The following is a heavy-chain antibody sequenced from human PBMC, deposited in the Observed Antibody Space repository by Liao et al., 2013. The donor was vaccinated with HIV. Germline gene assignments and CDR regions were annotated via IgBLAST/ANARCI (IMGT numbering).Heavy chain of an antibody. D-gene: IGHD1-26*01. CDR2: IYTSGST. CDR3: ARDLGSYPMTFDY. CDR1: GGSISSGSYY. J-gene: IGHJ4*01. Sequence: QVQLQESGPGLVKPSQTLSLTCTVSGGSISSGSYYWSWIRQPAGKGLEWIGRIYTSGSTNYNPSLKSRVTMSVDTSKNQFSLKLSSVTAADTAVYYCARDLGSYPMTFDYWGQEPWSRLL. V-gene: IGHV4-61*02.